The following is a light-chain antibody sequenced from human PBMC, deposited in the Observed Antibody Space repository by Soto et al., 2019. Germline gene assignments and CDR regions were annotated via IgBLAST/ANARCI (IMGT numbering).Light chain of an antibody. J-gene: IGKJ1*01. CDR2: KAS. V-gene: IGKV1-5*03. CDR3: QQDNSQRT. Sequence: DIQMTQSPSTLSASVGDRVTITCRASQYISSWLAWYQQKPGKAPKLLIYKASSLESGVPSRFSGSGSGTEFTLTISSLQPDDFATYYCQQDNSQRTFRQRTKVEIK. CDR1: QYISSW.